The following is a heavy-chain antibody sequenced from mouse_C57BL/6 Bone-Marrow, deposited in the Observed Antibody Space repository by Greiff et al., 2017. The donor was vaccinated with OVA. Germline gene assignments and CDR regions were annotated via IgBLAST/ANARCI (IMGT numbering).Heavy chain of an antibody. J-gene: IGHJ1*03. CDR1: GYTFTSYW. Sequence: VQLQQSGAELVMPGASVKLSCKASGYTFTSYWMHWVKQRPGQGLEWIGEIDPSDSYTNYNQKFKGKSTLTVDKSSSTAYMQLSSLTSEDSAVYYCARSESNWYFDVWGTGTTVTVSS. CDR3: ARSESNWYFDV. V-gene: IGHV1-69*01. D-gene: IGHD1-3*01. CDR2: IDPSDSYT.